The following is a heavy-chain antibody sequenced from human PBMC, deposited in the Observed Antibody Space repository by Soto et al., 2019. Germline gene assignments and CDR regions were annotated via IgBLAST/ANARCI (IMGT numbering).Heavy chain of an antibody. CDR2: IIPIFGTA. CDR3: ARAGTIGGVGHFDY. CDR1: GGTFSSYA. D-gene: IGHD3-3*01. V-gene: IGHV1-69*06. Sequence: SVKVSCKASGGTFSSYAISWVRQAPGQGLEWMGGIIPIFGTANYAQKFQGRVTITADTSTSTAYMELSSLRSEDTAVYYCARAGTIGGVGHFDYWGQGTLVTVSS. J-gene: IGHJ4*02.